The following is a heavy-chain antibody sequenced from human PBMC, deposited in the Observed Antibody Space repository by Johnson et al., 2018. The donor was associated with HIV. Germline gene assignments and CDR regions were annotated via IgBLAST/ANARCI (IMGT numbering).Heavy chain of an antibody. V-gene: IGHV3-30*03. J-gene: IGHJ3*02. CDR1: GFSFSSYG. D-gene: IGHD3-16*02. CDR3: ARVDRSWAFDI. Sequence: QVQLVESGGGVVQPGRSLRLSCAASGFSFSSYGMHWVRQAPGKGLEWVAVISYDGSNKYYADSVKGRFTISRDNSKDMLYLQMNSLRAEDTAVYYCARVDRSWAFDIWGQGTMVTVSS. CDR2: ISYDGSNK.